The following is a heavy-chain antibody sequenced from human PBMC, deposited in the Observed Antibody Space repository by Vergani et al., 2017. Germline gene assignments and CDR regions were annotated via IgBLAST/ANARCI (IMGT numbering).Heavy chain of an antibody. CDR1: GGSINSHNYY. D-gene: IGHD3-10*01. Sequence: QVQLQESGPGLVKPSQTLSLTCTVSGGSINSHNYYWSWIRQPAGKGLEWIGRIHTSGSTNYNPSLKSRVTMSEDTSKNQFSLNLTSVTAADTAVYLCARHGNYYGSGSLNWFDPWGQGTLVTVSS. J-gene: IGHJ5*02. CDR3: ARHGNYYGSGSLNWFDP. V-gene: IGHV4-61*02. CDR2: IHTSGST.